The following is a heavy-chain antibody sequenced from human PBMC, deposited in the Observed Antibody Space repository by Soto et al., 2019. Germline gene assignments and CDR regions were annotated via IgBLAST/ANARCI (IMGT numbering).Heavy chain of an antibody. V-gene: IGHV3-30-3*01. J-gene: IGHJ6*02. CDR2: ISYDGSNK. CDR3: ARSPPKVVAAFGNYYYGMDV. D-gene: IGHD2-15*01. CDR1: GFTFSSYA. Sequence: QVQLVESGGGVVQPGRSLRLSCAASGFTFSSYAMHWVRQAPGKGLEWVAVISYDGSNKYYADSVKGRFTISRDNSKNTLYLQMNSLRAEDTAVYYCARSPPKVVAAFGNYYYGMDVWGQGTTVTVSS.